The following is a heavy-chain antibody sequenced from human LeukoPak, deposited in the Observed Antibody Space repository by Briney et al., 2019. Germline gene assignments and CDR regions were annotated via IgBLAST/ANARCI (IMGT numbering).Heavy chain of an antibody. Sequence: GGSLRLSCAASGFTFGSYGMHWVRQAPGKGLEWVAFIRYDGSNKYYADSVKGRFTISRDNSKNTLYLQMNSLRAEDTAVYYCARLSGSFLDYWGQGTLVTVSS. D-gene: IGHD1-26*01. CDR3: ARLSGSFLDY. CDR1: GFTFGSYG. J-gene: IGHJ4*02. V-gene: IGHV3-30*02. CDR2: IRYDGSNK.